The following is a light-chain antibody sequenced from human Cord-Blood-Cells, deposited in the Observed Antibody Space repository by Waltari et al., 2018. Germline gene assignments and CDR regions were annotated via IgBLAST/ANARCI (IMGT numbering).Light chain of an antibody. CDR3: QQYYSTPLT. J-gene: IGKJ4*01. CDR1: QSVLYSSNNKNY. Sequence: DIVMTQSPDSLAVSLGERATIKCKSSQSVLYSSNNKNYLAWYQQKPGQPPKLLIYWASTRESGVPDRFSGSGSGTDFTLTSSSLQAEDVAVYYCQQYYSTPLTCGGGTKVEIK. CDR2: WAS. V-gene: IGKV4-1*01.